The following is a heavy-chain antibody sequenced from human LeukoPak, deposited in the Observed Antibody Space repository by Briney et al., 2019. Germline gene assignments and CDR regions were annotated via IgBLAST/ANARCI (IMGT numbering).Heavy chain of an antibody. CDR3: AKDRSITMIVVVITHFDY. D-gene: IGHD3-22*01. V-gene: IGHV3-23*01. CDR1: GFTFSNYP. Sequence: GGSLRLSCAASGFTFSNYPMSWVRQAPGKGLEWVSAISGSGGTTYYADSVKGRFIISRDNSKNTLYLQMNSLRAEDTAVYYCAKDRSITMIVVVITHFDYWGQGTLVTVSS. J-gene: IGHJ4*02. CDR2: ISGSGGTT.